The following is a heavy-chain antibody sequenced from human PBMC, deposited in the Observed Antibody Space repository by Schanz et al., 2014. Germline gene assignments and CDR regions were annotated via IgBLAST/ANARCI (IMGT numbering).Heavy chain of an antibody. J-gene: IGHJ4*02. Sequence: VQLVESGGGLVKPGGSLRLSCAASGFSFSDYSMSWVRQAPGKGLEWVAFIRYNGINEYYADSVKGRFTISRDNSKNTLYLQMNSLRAEDTAVYYCAKDLPSDYYIAYWGQGTLVTVSS. V-gene: IGHV3-30*02. CDR2: IRYNGINE. CDR1: GFSFSDYS. CDR3: AKDLPSDYYIAY. D-gene: IGHD3-22*01.